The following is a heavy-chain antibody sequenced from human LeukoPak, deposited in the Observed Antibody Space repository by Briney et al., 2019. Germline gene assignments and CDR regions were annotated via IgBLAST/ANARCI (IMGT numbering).Heavy chain of an antibody. CDR1: GGSFSGYY. CDR3: ARGRHSSSPFDY. J-gene: IGHJ4*02. V-gene: IGHV4-34*01. CDR2: INHSGST. D-gene: IGHD6-6*01. Sequence: SETLSLTCAVYGGSFSGYYWSWIRQPPGKGLEWIGEINHSGSTNYNPSLKSRVTISVDTSKSQFSLKLSSVTAADTAVYYCARGRHSSSPFDYWGQGTLVTVSS.